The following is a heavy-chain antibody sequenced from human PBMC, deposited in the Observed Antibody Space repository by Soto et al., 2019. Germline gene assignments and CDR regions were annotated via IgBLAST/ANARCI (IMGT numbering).Heavy chain of an antibody. CDR3: ARIAAEDHDAFDI. CDR2: IKQDGSEK. D-gene: IGHD6-13*01. Sequence: GGSLRLSCAASGFTFSSYWMSWVRQAPGKGLEWVANIKQDGSEKYYVDSVKGRFTISRDNAKNSLYLQMNSLRAEDTAVYYCARIAAEDHDAFDIWGQGTMVTVSS. J-gene: IGHJ3*02. CDR1: GFTFSSYW. V-gene: IGHV3-7*01.